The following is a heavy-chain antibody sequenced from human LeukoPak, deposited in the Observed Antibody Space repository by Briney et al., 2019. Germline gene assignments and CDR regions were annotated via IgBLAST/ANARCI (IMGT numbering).Heavy chain of an antibody. CDR2: VGTNHDT. D-gene: IGHD6-13*01. J-gene: IGHJ6*02. CDR3: TREWRGIASHYCGMDV. V-gene: IGHV3-13*01. Sequence: PGGSLRLSCVASGFSFNTYDMYWVRQAAGRGLEWVSAVGTNHDTYYLGSVKGRFTISRENAKNSFYLQMINLRVEDTAVYYCTREWRGIASHYCGMDVWGQGTTVTVSS. CDR1: GFSFNTYD.